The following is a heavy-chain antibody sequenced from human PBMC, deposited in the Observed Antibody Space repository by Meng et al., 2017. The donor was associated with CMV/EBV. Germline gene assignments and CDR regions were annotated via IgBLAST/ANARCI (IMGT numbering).Heavy chain of an antibody. CDR1: FNFSSVA. Sequence: FNFSSVAMHWVRQASGEGLEWVAVISYDGSNKYYADSVEGRFTISRDNSKNTLYLQMNSLRAEDTAVYYCAREHYDFWSGYYPYFDYWGQGTLVTVSS. D-gene: IGHD3-3*01. CDR2: ISYDGSNK. V-gene: IGHV3-30*04. CDR3: AREHYDFWSGYYPYFDY. J-gene: IGHJ4*02.